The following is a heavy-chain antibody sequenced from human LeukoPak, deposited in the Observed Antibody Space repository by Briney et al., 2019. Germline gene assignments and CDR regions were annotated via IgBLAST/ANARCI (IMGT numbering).Heavy chain of an antibody. CDR2: IIPIFGTA. J-gene: IGHJ6*02. CDR3: AGDYYDSSGYYYIRMDV. D-gene: IGHD3-22*01. CDR1: GYTLSNHA. V-gene: IGHV1-69*13. Sequence: ASVKVSCKGSGYTLSNHAFSWVRQAPGQGLEWMGGIIPIFGTANYAQKFQGRVTITADESTSTAYMELSSLRSEDTAVYYCAGDYYDSSGYYYIRMDVWGQGTTVTVSS.